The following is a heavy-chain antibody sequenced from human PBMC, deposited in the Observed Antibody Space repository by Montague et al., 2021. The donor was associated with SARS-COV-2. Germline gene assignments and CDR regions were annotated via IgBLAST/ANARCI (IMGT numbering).Heavy chain of an antibody. CDR1: GGSFSGYY. D-gene: IGHD4-23*01. V-gene: IGHV4-34*01. J-gene: IGHJ4*02. CDR3: ARWDPQTLTLIGLRGKSASDY. CDR2: INHSGTT. Sequence: SQTLSLTCAVYGGSFSGYYWTWIRQSPGKGLEWIAEINHSGTTNYNFNPSLSSRVTLSVDTSKSQFSLKSSSVTAADTGVYYCARWDPQTLTLIGLRGKSASDYWGQGTLVTVSS.